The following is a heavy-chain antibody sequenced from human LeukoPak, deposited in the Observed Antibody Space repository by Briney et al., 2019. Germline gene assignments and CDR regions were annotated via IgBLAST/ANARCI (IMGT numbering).Heavy chain of an antibody. CDR3: ARQYSDILTGYHRGELYWYFDL. CDR2: IHYSGST. J-gene: IGHJ2*01. Sequence: SETLSLTCTVSGVSISSYYWSWIRQPPGKGLEWIGYIHYSGSTNYNPSLKSRVTISVDTSKNQFSLKLSSVTAADTAVYYCARQYSDILTGYHRGELYWYFDLWGRGTLVTVSS. CDR1: GVSISSYY. D-gene: IGHD3-9*01. V-gene: IGHV4-59*01.